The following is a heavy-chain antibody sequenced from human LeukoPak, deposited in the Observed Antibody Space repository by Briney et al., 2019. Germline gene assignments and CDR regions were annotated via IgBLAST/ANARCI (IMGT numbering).Heavy chain of an antibody. Sequence: SETLSLTCTVSGGSISSYYWSWIRQPAGKGLEWIGRIYTSGCTSYNPSLKSRVTMSVDTSKNQFSLKLSSVTAADTAVYYCAKGDFYGGNSFDYYYYYMDVWGKGTTVTVSS. CDR1: GGSISSYY. CDR3: AKGDFYGGNSFDYYYYYMDV. J-gene: IGHJ6*03. D-gene: IGHD4-23*01. CDR2: IYTSGCT. V-gene: IGHV4-4*07.